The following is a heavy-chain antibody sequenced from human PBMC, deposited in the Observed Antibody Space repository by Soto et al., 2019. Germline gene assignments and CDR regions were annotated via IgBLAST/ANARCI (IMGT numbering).Heavy chain of an antibody. V-gene: IGHV3-30-3*01. CDR1: GFTFTSFS. CDR3: ARPDTRYYYYGLDV. J-gene: IGHJ6*02. CDR2: VSFDGSSQ. Sequence: QVRLAESGGGVVQPGKSLRLSCAASGFTFTSFSIHWVRQAPGKGLEWVALVSFDGSSQYYADSVKGRFTISRDNSMNTGDLDMSSLRPDDSAVYYCARPDTRYYYYGLDVWGQGTAVTVSS.